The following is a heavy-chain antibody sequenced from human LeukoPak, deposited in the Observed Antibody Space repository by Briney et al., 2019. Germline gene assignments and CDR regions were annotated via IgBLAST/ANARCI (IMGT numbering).Heavy chain of an antibody. CDR1: GFTFRSYA. J-gene: IGHJ4*02. Sequence: GGSLRLSCAASGFTFRSYAMSWVRQASGKGLEWVSIIGSNGDRTFYADSVKGRFTISRDNSKNTLYLQMNSLRGEDTAVYYCVKDLARYYDTSGYEYFDYWGQGTLVTVSS. CDR2: IGSNGDRT. V-gene: IGHV3-23*01. CDR3: VKDLARYYDTSGYEYFDY. D-gene: IGHD3-22*01.